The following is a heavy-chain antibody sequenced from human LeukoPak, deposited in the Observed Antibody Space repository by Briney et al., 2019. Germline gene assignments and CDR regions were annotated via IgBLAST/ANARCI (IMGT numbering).Heavy chain of an antibody. CDR3: ARARGDIVVVPAAIWFDP. CDR1: GYTFTGYY. D-gene: IGHD2-2*01. Sequence: ASVKVSCKASGYTFTGYYMHWVRQAPGQGLEWMGWIKPNNGGTNYAQKFQGRVTMTRDTSISTAYMELSRLRSDDTAVYYCARARGDIVVVPAAIWFDPWGQGTLVTVSS. V-gene: IGHV1-2*02. CDR2: IKPNNGGT. J-gene: IGHJ5*02.